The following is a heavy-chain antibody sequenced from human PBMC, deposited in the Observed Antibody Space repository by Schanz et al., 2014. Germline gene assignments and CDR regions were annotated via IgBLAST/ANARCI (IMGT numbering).Heavy chain of an antibody. Sequence: VQLLESGGGLVQPGGSLRLSCSASGFTFSIYAMHWVRQAPGKGLEYVPAISRDGYSTYYADSVKGRFTISRDNSKNLLYLQMNSLRGEDTAVYYCVRERTSYGGNSYFFDRWGQGTLVTVSS. CDR3: VRERTSYGGNSYFFDR. D-gene: IGHD5-18*01. J-gene: IGHJ4*02. V-gene: IGHV3-64*04. CDR1: GFTFSIYA. CDR2: ISRDGYST.